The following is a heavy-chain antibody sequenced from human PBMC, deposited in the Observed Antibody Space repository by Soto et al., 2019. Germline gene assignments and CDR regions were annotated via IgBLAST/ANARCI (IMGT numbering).Heavy chain of an antibody. CDR2: INPSGGST. CDR3: ARDPTEMQWFGVNNWFDP. Sequence: GASVKVSCKASGYTFTSYYMHWVRQAPGQGLEWMGIINPSGGSTSYAQKFQGRVTMTRDTSTSTVYMELSSLRSEDTAVYYCARDPTEMQWFGVNNWFDPWGQGTLVTVSS. CDR1: GYTFTSYY. D-gene: IGHD3-10*01. J-gene: IGHJ5*02. V-gene: IGHV1-46*03.